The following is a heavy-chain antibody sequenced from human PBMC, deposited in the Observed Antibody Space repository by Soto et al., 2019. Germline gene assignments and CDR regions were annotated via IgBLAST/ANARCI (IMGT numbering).Heavy chain of an antibody. J-gene: IGHJ3*02. Sequence: QLQLQESGPGLVKPSQTLSLTCAVSGGSLRSATYYWSWIRQHPGKGLDWIGYFYHSGSTYYKPSLRSRVTISLDTSKNQFALNLRSVTDADTAIYYCAREETGNDALDIWGQGTLVTVSS. D-gene: IGHD1-1*01. CDR1: GGSLRSATYY. V-gene: IGHV4-31*11. CDR3: AREETGNDALDI. CDR2: FYHSGST.